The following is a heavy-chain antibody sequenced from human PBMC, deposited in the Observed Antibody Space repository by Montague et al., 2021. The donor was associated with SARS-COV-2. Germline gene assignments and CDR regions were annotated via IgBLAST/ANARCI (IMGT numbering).Heavy chain of an antibody. CDR1: GDSISTSQYY. J-gene: IGHJ6*02. D-gene: IGHD5-12*01. CDR3: ASLNIVARTDYYYGTDV. V-gene: IGHV4-39*01. Sequence: SETLSLTCTVSGDSISTSQYYWGWIRQPPGKGLEWIGTICYSGSTYYNPSLKSRVTISEDTSKNQFSLRLSSVTAADTAVYYCASLNIVARTDYYYGTDVWGRGTTVTVSS. CDR2: ICYSGST.